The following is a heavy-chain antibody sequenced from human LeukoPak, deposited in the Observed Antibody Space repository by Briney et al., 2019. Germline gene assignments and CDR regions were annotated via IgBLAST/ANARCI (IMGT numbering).Heavy chain of an antibody. CDR3: VRDQDYCNGGKCYDGFDF. D-gene: IGHD2-8*02. Sequence: ASVKVSCKTSGYSFTDYYIHWLRQAPGQGFEWMGWVTPKSGGTRYAQNFQGRVTMTSDTSINTAYMELRRLASDDTAVYYCVRDQDYCNGGKCYDGFDFWGQGTLVTVSS. CDR2: VTPKSGGT. CDR1: GYSFTDYY. V-gene: IGHV1-2*02. J-gene: IGHJ5*01.